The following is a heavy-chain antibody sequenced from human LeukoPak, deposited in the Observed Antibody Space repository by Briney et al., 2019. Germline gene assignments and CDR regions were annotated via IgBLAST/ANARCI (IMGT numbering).Heavy chain of an antibody. Sequence: PSQTLSLTCTVSGGSISSGGYYWSWIRQPPGKGLEWIGEINHSGSTNYNPSLKSRVTISVDTSKNQFSLKLSSVTAADTAVYYCARGDIVVVPAAGPDDAFDIWGQGTMVTVSS. D-gene: IGHD2-2*01. CDR3: ARGDIVVVPAAGPDDAFDI. CDR2: INHSGST. V-gene: IGHV4-30-2*01. CDR1: GGSISSGGYY. J-gene: IGHJ3*02.